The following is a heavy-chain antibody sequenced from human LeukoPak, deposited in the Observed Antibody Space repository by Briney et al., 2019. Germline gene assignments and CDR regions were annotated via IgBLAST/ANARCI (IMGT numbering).Heavy chain of an antibody. Sequence: SETLSLTCTVSGGSISSSSYYWGWIRQPPGKGLEWSGSIYYSGSTYYNPSLKSRVTISVDTSKNQFSLKLSSVTAADTAVYYCAREAHDSSGYRLAEYFQHWGQGTLVTVSS. CDR3: AREAHDSSGYRLAEYFQH. CDR2: IYYSGST. D-gene: IGHD3-22*01. V-gene: IGHV4-39*07. CDR1: GGSISSSSYY. J-gene: IGHJ1*01.